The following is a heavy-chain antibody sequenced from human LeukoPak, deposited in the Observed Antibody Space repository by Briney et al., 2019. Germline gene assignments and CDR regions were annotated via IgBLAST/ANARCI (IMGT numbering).Heavy chain of an antibody. CDR3: ARDPSNSGYDYLYYFDY. CDR2: INPYNGGT. J-gene: IGHJ4*02. V-gene: IGHV1-2*02. D-gene: IGHD5-12*01. CDR1: GYTFTGYY. Sequence: GSLVKVSCKASGYTFTGYYMHWVRQAPGQGLEWMGWINPYNGGTNYEQKFQGRATMTREMSISTAYMELSRLRSDDTAVYYCARDPSNSGYDYLYYFDYWGQGTLVTVSS.